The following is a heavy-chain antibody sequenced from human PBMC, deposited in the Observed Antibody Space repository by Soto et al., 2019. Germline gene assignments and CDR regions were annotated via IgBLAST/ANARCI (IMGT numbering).Heavy chain of an antibody. D-gene: IGHD2-15*01. CDR3: ARDQGYCSGGSCYVAGY. CDR1: GFTFSSYW. V-gene: IGHV3-74*01. CDR2: INSDGSST. Sequence: PGGSLRLSCAASGFTFSSYWMHWVRQAPGKGLVWVSRINSDGSSTGYADSVMGRFTISRDNAKNTLYLQMNSLRAEDTAVYYCARDQGYCSGGSCYVAGYWGQGTLVTV. J-gene: IGHJ4*02.